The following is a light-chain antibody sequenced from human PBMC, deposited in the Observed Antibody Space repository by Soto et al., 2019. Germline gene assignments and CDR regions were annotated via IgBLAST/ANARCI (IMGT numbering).Light chain of an antibody. Sequence: EIVLTQSPATLSLSPGERATLSCRASQSVSIYLAWYQQKPGQAPRLLIYDASNRATGIPARFSGSGSGTDFTLTSSSLEPEDFAVYYCQQSSNWPRTFGQGTKVEIK. V-gene: IGKV3-11*01. J-gene: IGKJ1*01. CDR2: DAS. CDR3: QQSSNWPRT. CDR1: QSVSIY.